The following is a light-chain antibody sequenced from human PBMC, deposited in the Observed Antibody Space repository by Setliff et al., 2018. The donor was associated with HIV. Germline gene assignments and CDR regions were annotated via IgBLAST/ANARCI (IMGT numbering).Light chain of an antibody. Sequence: QAALTQPASVSGSPGQSVTISCTGSSRDVGGYDDVSWYQQDPGKATKLLIFDVSHRRSGISNRFAGSKSDNTASLTISGLQTEDEADYYCCSYTPRNNGVVFGGGTKGTV. J-gene: IGLJ2*01. CDR2: DVS. V-gene: IGLV2-14*01. CDR3: CSYTPRNNGVV. CDR1: SRDVGGYDD.